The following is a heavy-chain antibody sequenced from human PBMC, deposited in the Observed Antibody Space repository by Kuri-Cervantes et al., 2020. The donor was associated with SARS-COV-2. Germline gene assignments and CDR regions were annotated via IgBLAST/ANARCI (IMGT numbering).Heavy chain of an antibody. CDR3: ARDKLHSLDAFDI. D-gene: IGHD4-11*01. CDR1: GFTFSSYS. CDR2: ISSNGGST. Sequence: GESLKISCAASGFTFSSYSMNWVRQAPGKGLEYVSAISSNGGSTYYADSVKGRFTISRDNSKNTLYLQMGSLRAEDMAVYYCARDKLHSLDAFDIWGQGTMVTVSS. J-gene: IGHJ3*02. V-gene: IGHV3-64*02.